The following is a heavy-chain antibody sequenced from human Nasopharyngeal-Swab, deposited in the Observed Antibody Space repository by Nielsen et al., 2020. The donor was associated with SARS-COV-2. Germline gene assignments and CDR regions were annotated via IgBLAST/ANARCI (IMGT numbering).Heavy chain of an antibody. J-gene: IGHJ6*02. CDR3: ARDGPELWSYYYYGMDV. V-gene: IGHV3-21*01. CDR2: ISSNSRYI. D-gene: IGHD5-18*01. Sequence: GESLKISCEASGFTFSSYSMNWVRQAPGKGLEWVSSISSNSRYIYYADSVKGRFTISRDNAKNSLYLQMNSLRAEDTAVYYCARDGPELWSYYYYGMDVWGQGTTVTVSS. CDR1: GFTFSSYS.